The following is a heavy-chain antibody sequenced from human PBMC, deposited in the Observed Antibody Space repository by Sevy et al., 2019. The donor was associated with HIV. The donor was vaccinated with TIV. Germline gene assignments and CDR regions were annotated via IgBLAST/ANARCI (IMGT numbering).Heavy chain of an antibody. Sequence: GGSLRLSCVASGFTFSTNSMNWVRQAPGKGLEWVSYINSRSSTIHYAVSVKGRFTIFRDNAQNSLYLQMNSLRGEDTAVYYCARGPSFLVVSDAPVDYWGQGTLVTVSS. V-gene: IGHV3-48*01. J-gene: IGHJ4*02. CDR1: GFTFSTNS. CDR3: ARGPSFLVVSDAPVDY. D-gene: IGHD2-8*02. CDR2: INSRSSTI.